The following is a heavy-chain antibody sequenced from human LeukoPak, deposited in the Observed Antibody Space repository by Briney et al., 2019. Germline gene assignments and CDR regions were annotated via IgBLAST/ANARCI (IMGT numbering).Heavy chain of an antibody. V-gene: IGHV3-23*01. J-gene: IGHJ4*02. CDR2: ISGNGVNT. CDR1: GFTFSSYA. CDR3: ARGGAGYRSGGICYLY. Sequence: GGSLRLSCAASGFTFSSYAMNWVRQAPGKGLEWVSDISGNGVNTNYADSVKGRFTISRDNSKNTLYLQMNSLRAEDTAVYYCARGGAGYRSGGICYLYWGQGTLVTVSS. D-gene: IGHD2-15*01.